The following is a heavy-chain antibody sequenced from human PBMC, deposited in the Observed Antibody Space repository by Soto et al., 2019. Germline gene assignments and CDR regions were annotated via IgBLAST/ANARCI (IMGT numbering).Heavy chain of an antibody. J-gene: IGHJ4*02. CDR3: AKDPFMITFGGVIGKSSYFDY. CDR1: GFTFSSYA. CDR2: ISGSGGST. Sequence: GGSLRLSCAASGFTFSSYAMSWVRQAPGKGLEWVSAISGSGGSTYYADSVKGRFTISRDNSKNTLYLQMNSLRAEDTAVYYCAKDPFMITFGGVIGKSSYFDYWGQGTLVTVSS. V-gene: IGHV3-23*01. D-gene: IGHD3-16*02.